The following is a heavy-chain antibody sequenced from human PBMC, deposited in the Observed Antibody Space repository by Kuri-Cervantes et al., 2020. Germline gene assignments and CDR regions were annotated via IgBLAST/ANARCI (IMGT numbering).Heavy chain of an antibody. CDR1: GFTFSNAW. Sequence: SLKISCAASGFTFSNAWMSWVRQAPGKGLEWVSGISWNSGSIGYADSVKGRFTIPRDNAKNSLYLQMNSLRAEDTALYYCAKDISGSSGYFDYWGQGTLVTVSS. V-gene: IGHV3-9*01. D-gene: IGHD3-22*01. CDR3: AKDISGSSGYFDY. CDR2: ISWNSGSI. J-gene: IGHJ4*02.